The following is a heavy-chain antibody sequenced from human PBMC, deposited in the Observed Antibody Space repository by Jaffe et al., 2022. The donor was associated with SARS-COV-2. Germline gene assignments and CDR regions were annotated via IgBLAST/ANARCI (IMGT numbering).Heavy chain of an antibody. V-gene: IGHV4-34*01. J-gene: IGHJ4*02. CDR1: GGSFSGYY. Sequence: QVQLQQWGAGLLKPSETLSLTCAVYGGSFSGYYWSWIRQPPGKGLEWIGEINHSGSTNYNPSLKSRVTISVDTSKNQFSLKLSSVTAADTAVYYCARGRLVATKNFDYWGQGTLVTVSS. CDR3: ARGRLVATKNFDY. D-gene: IGHD5-12*01. CDR2: INHSGST.